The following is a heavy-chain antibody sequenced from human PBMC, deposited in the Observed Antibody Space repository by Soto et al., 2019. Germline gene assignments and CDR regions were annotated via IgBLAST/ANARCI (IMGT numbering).Heavy chain of an antibody. J-gene: IGHJ5*02. D-gene: IGHD3-22*01. V-gene: IGHV1-18*01. CDR2: ISAYNGNT. Sequence: SVKVSCKASGYTFTSYGISWVRQAPGQGLEWMGWISAYNGNTNYAQKLQGRVTMTTDTSTSTAYMELRSLRSDDTAVYYCARDYYYDSSGYYYYYWFDPWGQGTLVTVSS. CDR3: ARDYYYDSSGYYYYYWFDP. CDR1: GYTFTSYG.